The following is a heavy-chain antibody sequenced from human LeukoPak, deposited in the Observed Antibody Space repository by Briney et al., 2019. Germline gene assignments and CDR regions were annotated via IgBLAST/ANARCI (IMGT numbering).Heavy chain of an antibody. D-gene: IGHD5-18*01. V-gene: IGHV1-69*05. CDR1: GGTFSSYA. CDR2: IIPIFGTA. CDR3: AREAYSYGYLVVYYYYMDV. J-gene: IGHJ6*03. Sequence: GASVKVSCKASGGTFSSYAISWVRQAPGQGLEWMGRIIPIFGTANYAQKFQGRVTITTDESTSTAYMELSSLRSEDTAVYYCAREAYSYGYLVVYYYYMDVWGKGTTVTVSS.